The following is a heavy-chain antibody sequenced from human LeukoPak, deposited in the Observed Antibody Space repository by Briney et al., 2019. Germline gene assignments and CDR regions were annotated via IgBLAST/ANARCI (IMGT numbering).Heavy chain of an antibody. CDR3: VRGRYSSGWFKDKNWFDP. Sequence: PSETLSLTYAVTGVAISRGGYAWNWIRQPPGKGLEWIAYIYHSGTTYYNPSLKSRATISVDTSKNQFSLKLSSVTAADTAVYYCVRGRYSSGWFKDKNWFDPWGQGIPVTVSS. D-gene: IGHD6-19*01. J-gene: IGHJ5*02. V-gene: IGHV4-30-4*07. CDR1: GVAISRGGYA. CDR2: IYHSGTT.